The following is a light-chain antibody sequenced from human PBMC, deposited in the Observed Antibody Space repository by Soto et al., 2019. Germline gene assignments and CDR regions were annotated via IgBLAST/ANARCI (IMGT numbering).Light chain of an antibody. J-gene: IGKJ4*01. Sequence: DLQMTQSPSTLSASVGDRVTITCRASQNIGSWLAWYQQKPGKAPNLLIFDASSLKSGVPSRFSGSGSGTEFTLTISSLQPDDFATYYCQQYNDYSPIAFGGGTKVEIK. CDR2: DAS. CDR1: QNIGSW. CDR3: QQYNDYSPIA. V-gene: IGKV1-5*01.